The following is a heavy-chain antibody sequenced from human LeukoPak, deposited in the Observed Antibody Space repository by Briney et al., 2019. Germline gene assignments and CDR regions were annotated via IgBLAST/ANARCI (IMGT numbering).Heavy chain of an antibody. Sequence: ASVTVSCKASGYTFTSYDINWVRQAPGQGLEWMGWMNPNSGNTGYAQKFQGRVTMTRNTSISTAYMELSSLRSEDTAVYYCARAKEMATTTDYYYYMDVWGKGTTVTVSS. CDR2: MNPNSGNT. D-gene: IGHD5-24*01. J-gene: IGHJ6*03. CDR1: GYTFTSYD. V-gene: IGHV1-8*01. CDR3: ARAKEMATTTDYYYYMDV.